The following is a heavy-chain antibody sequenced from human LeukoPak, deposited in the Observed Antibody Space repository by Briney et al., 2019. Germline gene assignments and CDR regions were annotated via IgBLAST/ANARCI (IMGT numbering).Heavy chain of an antibody. D-gene: IGHD4-17*01. Sequence: PGRSLRLSCAASGFIFSNYGMHWVRQAPGKGLEWVAVIWNDGSNKYYADSVKGRFSISRDNSKDTLYLQMNSLRAEDTAVYYCARNYGDYVDYYYYGMDVWGQGTTVTVSS. V-gene: IGHV3-33*01. CDR1: GFIFSNYG. CDR2: IWNDGSNK. CDR3: ARNYGDYVDYYYYGMDV. J-gene: IGHJ6*02.